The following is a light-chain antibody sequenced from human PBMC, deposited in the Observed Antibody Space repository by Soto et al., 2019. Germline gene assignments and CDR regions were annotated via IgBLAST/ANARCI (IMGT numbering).Light chain of an antibody. CDR3: QQYNDYSWT. CDR1: QSISAW. CDR2: KAS. Sequence: DIQMTQSPSTLSASVGDRVSINCRASQSISAWSAWYQQKPGKAPRLLIYKASTLEIGVPSRFSGSGSGTEFTLTISSLQPDDVATYYYQQYNDYSWTFGQGTKVDIK. J-gene: IGKJ1*01. V-gene: IGKV1-5*03.